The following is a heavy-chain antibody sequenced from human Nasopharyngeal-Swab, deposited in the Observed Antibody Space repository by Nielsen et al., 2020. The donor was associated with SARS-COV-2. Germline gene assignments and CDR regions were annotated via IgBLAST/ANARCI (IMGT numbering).Heavy chain of an antibody. CDR2: IYYSGST. J-gene: IGHJ4*02. V-gene: IGHV4-59*01. CDR1: GCSISSYY. CDR3: ASYSRLLGLFDY. D-gene: IGHD2-15*01. Sequence: SETLSPTCTVSGCSISSYYWSWIRQLPGKGLEWIGYIYYSGSTNYNPSLKSRVTISVDTSKNQFSLKLSSVTAADTAVYYCASYSRLLGLFDYWGQGTLVTVSS.